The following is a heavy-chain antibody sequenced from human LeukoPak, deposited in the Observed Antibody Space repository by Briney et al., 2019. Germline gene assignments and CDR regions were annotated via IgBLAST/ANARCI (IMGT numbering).Heavy chain of an antibody. Sequence: SETLSLTCTVSGGSISTNHYWNWIRQPAGKGLEWIGRIYISGSTNYNPSLKSRVTISVDTSKNQFSLKLTSVTAADTAVYYCARGLWFGDTPPGYWGQGTLSPSPQ. CDR3: ARGLWFGDTPPGY. J-gene: IGHJ4*02. CDR1: GGSISTNHY. CDR2: IYISGST. V-gene: IGHV4-4*07. D-gene: IGHD3-10*01.